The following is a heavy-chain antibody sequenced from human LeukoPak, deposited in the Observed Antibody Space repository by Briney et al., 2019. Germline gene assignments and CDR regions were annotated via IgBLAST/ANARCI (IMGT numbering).Heavy chain of an antibody. D-gene: IGHD6-19*01. V-gene: IGHV3-23*01. CDR2: INGGGNTT. J-gene: IGHJ6*03. CDR3: TKELHVAVAVADYYYFYMDV. CDR1: GFAFSSFA. Sequence: PGGSLRLSCAASGFAFSSFAMGWVRQSPGKGQEWHSTINGGGNTTFYSDSVKGRFTISRDNSKNTLYLHMDSLRPDDTATYYCTKELHVAVAVADYYYFYMDVWGRGTAVTVSS.